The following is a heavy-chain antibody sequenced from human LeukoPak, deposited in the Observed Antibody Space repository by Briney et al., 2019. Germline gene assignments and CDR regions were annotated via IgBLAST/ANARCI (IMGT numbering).Heavy chain of an antibody. CDR3: AKDSFDFWSGYFD. CDR2: ISWNSGSI. J-gene: IGHJ4*02. D-gene: IGHD3-3*01. CDR1: GFTFEDYA. Sequence: GGSLRLSCAASGFTFEDYAMHWVRQAPGKGLEWVSGISWNSGSIGYADSVKGRFTISRDNAKNSLYLQMNSLRAEDTALYYCAKDSFDFWSGYFDWGQGTLVTVSS. V-gene: IGHV3-9*01.